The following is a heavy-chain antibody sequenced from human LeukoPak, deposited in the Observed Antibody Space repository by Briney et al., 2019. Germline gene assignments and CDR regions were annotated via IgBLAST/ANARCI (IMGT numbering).Heavy chain of an antibody. CDR2: VDPEDGLT. CDR1: GYTFSDNY. Sequence: ASVKVSCTASGYTFSDNYMSWIRQAPGKGLEWMGRVDPEDGLTKFAEKFQGRVTITADTSRDTAYMELTSLRYEDTAVYYCATGVESSGSLGVLFFDQWGQGTLVTVSS. V-gene: IGHV1-69-2*01. D-gene: IGHD3-10*01. J-gene: IGHJ4*02. CDR3: ATGVESSGSLGVLFFDQ.